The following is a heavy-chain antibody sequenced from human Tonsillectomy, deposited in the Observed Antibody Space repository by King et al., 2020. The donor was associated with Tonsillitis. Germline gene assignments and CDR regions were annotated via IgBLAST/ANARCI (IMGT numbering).Heavy chain of an antibody. Sequence: VQLVESGGGLVQPGGSLRLSCAASGFTFSSYAMSWVRQAPGKGLEWVSAISGSGYSTYYADSVKGRFTISRGNSKNTVYLQMNSLRAEDTAVYYCAKGTEGFTMIVVVSPWYFDLWGRGTPVTVSS. CDR2: ISGSGYST. V-gene: IGHV3-23*04. D-gene: IGHD3-22*01. J-gene: IGHJ2*01. CDR3: AKGTEGFTMIVVVSPWYFDL. CDR1: GFTFSSYA.